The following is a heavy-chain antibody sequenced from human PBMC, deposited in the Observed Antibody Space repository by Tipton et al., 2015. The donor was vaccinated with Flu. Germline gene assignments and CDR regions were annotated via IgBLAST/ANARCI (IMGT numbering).Heavy chain of an antibody. CDR3: ACRGSCYH. CDR1: GGSSSSSSYY. V-gene: IGHV4-39*07. Sequence: LRLSCTVSGGSSSSSSYYWGWIRQPPGKGLEWIGTIYYSGSTYYNPSLKSRVTMSVDTSKNQFSLKLSSVTAADTAVYYCACRGSCYHWGQGTLVTVSS. J-gene: IGHJ4*02. D-gene: IGHD1-26*01. CDR2: IYYSGST.